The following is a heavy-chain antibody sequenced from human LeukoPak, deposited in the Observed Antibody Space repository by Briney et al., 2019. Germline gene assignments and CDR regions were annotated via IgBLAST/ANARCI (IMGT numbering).Heavy chain of an antibody. V-gene: IGHV5-51*01. D-gene: IGHD1-26*01. CDR2: IYPGDSDT. CDR3: ARALVGAATLSY. J-gene: IGHJ4*02. CDR1: GSSFTTYW. Sequence: GASLQISCKGSGSSFTTYWIAWVRQMPGKGLEWMGVIYPGDSDTRYSPSFQGQVTLSADKSISTAYLQWSSLKASDTAIYYCARALVGAATLSYWGQGTLVTVSS.